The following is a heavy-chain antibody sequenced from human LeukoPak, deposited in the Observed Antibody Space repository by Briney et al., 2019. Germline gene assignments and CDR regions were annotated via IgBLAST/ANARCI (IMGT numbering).Heavy chain of an antibody. V-gene: IGHV4-61*01. CDR1: GGSISSSSYY. CDR3: AMSPSQLLFDY. J-gene: IGHJ4*02. CDR2: IYYSGST. D-gene: IGHD1-26*01. Sequence: PSETLSLTCTVSGGSISSSSYYWSWIRQPPGKGLEWIGYIYYSGSTNYNPSLKSRVTISVDTSKNQFSLKLSSVTAADTAVYYCAMSPSQLLFDYWGQGTLVTVSS.